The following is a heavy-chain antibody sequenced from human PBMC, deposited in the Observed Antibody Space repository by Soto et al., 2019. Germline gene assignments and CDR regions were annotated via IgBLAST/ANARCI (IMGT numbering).Heavy chain of an antibody. D-gene: IGHD6-13*01. CDR1: GYSLTSYW. Sequence: RESLKISCKASGYSLTSYWIGWVRQRPGKGLEWMGIVYPGDSDTRYNPSFRGQVTISVDRSTSTAYLQWSSLKASDTAMYYCTRRAGYIDYWGQGTLVTVSS. CDR2: VYPGDSDT. CDR3: TRRAGYIDY. J-gene: IGHJ4*02. V-gene: IGHV5-51*01.